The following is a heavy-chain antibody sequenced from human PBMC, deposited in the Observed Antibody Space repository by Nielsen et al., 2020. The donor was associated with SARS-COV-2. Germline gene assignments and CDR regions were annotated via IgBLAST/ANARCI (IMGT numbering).Heavy chain of an antibody. J-gene: IGHJ4*02. CDR1: GYTFTNNY. V-gene: IGHV1-46*01. D-gene: IGHD3-22*01. CDR2: ITPIGATT. Sequence: ASVKVSCKASGYTFTNNYMHWVRQAPGQGLEWIGIITPIGATTTYARKFKGRVTLTRDTSTSTVYMELSRLRPEDTAVYYCAREWDDYESSAYDYWGQGTLVTVSP. CDR3: AREWDDYESSAYDY.